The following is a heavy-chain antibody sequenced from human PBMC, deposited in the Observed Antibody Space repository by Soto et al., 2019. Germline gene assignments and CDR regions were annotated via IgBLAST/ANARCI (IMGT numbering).Heavy chain of an antibody. D-gene: IGHD2-21*02. CDR2: IIPIFGTA. CDR1: GGTFSSYA. Sequence: SVKVSCKASGGTFSSYAVSWVRQAPGQGLEWMGGIIPIFGTANYAQKFQGRVTITADESTSTAYMELGSLRSEDTAMYYCARERGSSLAYCGGDCAGNWFDPWGQGTLVTVSS. J-gene: IGHJ5*02. CDR3: ARERGSSLAYCGGDCAGNWFDP. V-gene: IGHV1-69*13.